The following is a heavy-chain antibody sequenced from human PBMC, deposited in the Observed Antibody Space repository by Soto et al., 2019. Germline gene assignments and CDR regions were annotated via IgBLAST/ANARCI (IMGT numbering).Heavy chain of an antibody. CDR1: GFTFSSYS. J-gene: IGHJ6*03. CDR3: ARDLSSGWYERGYYMAV. CDR2: ISSSSSYI. Sequence: EVQLVESGGGLVKPGGSLRLSCAASGFTFSSYSMNWVRQAPGKGLEWVSSISSSSSYIYYADSVKGRFTISRDNAKNSLYLQMNSLRAEDTAVYYCARDLSSGWYERGYYMAVWGKGTTVTVSS. D-gene: IGHD6-19*01. V-gene: IGHV3-21*01.